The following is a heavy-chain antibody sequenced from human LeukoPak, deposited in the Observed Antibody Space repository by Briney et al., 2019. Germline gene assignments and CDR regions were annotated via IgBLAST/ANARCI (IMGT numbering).Heavy chain of an antibody. Sequence: PGGSLRLSCAASGFTFSSYSMNWVRQAPGKGLEWVSYISSSSSTIYYADSVKGRFTISRDNAKNSLYLQMNSLRAEDTAVYYCARGWAYLDPWGQGTLVTVSS. CDR3: ARGWAYLDP. CDR1: GFTFSSYS. J-gene: IGHJ5*02. CDR2: ISSSSSTI. D-gene: IGHD5-24*01. V-gene: IGHV3-48*04.